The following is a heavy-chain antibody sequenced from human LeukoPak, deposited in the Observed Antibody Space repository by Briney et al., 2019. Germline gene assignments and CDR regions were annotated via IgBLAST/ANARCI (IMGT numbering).Heavy chain of an antibody. J-gene: IGHJ3*02. CDR2: INPNSGGT. Sequence: GASVKVSCKASGYTFTDYYMHWVRQAPGQGLEWMGWINPNSGGTNYAQKFQGRVTMTRDTSIRTAYMEPSRLRSDDTAVYYCAIEFATVVVSAVISAFDIWGQGTMVTVSS. V-gene: IGHV1-2*02. D-gene: IGHD2-2*02. CDR3: AIEFATVVVSAVISAFDI. CDR1: GYTFTDYY.